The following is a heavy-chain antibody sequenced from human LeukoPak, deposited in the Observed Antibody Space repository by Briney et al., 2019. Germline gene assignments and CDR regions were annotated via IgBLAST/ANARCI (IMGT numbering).Heavy chain of an antibody. D-gene: IGHD2-2*01. Sequence: PSETLSLTCTVSGGSISSGDYYWSWIRQPPGKGLEWIGYIYYSGSTYYNPSLKSRVTISVHTSKNQFSLKLSSVTAADTAVYYCARGLYDCSSTSCHPRFDYWGQGTLVTVSS. CDR2: IYYSGST. V-gene: IGHV4-30-4*08. J-gene: IGHJ4*02. CDR3: ARGLYDCSSTSCHPRFDY. CDR1: GGSISSGDYY.